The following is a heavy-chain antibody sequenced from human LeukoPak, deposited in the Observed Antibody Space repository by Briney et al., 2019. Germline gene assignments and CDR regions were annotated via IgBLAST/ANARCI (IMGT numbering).Heavy chain of an antibody. J-gene: IGHJ4*02. CDR1: GFTFSTYG. Sequence: GRSLRLSCAASGFTFSTYGIHWVRQAPGKGLEWVAVIWHDGSNKYYADSVKGRFTISRDNSKNTLCLQMNSLRAEDTAVYFCARAVGPYDYWGQGTLVTVSS. V-gene: IGHV3-33*01. D-gene: IGHD3-10*01. CDR3: ARAVGPYDY. CDR2: IWHDGSNK.